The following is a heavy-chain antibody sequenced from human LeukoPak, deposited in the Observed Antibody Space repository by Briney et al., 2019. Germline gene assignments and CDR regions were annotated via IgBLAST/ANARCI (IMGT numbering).Heavy chain of an antibody. J-gene: IGHJ1*01. V-gene: IGHV3-23*01. Sequence: PGGSLRLSCAASGFTFSTYAMSWVRQAPGKGLEWVSTISGSVGSTYYADSVKGRFTIFKDNSKNTLYLQMNSLRAEDTAVYYCAKDRNDNVWGTYRVFQHWGQGTLVTVSS. D-gene: IGHD3-16*02. CDR3: AKDRNDNVWGTYRVFQH. CDR2: ISGSVGST. CDR1: GFTFSTYA.